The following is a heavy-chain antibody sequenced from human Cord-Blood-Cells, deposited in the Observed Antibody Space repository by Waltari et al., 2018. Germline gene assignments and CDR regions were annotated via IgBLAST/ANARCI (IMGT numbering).Heavy chain of an antibody. Sequence: QVQLQQWGAGLLKPSETLSLTCAVYGGSFSGYYWSWIRQPPGKGLEWIGEINHSGSTNYNPCLKSRVTISVDTSKNQFSLKLSSVTAADTAVYYCARPLGLGGSSYAFDIWGQGTMVTVSS. CDR2: INHSGST. V-gene: IGHV4-34*01. J-gene: IGHJ3*02. CDR3: ARPLGLGGSSYAFDI. CDR1: GGSFSGYY. D-gene: IGHD6-6*01.